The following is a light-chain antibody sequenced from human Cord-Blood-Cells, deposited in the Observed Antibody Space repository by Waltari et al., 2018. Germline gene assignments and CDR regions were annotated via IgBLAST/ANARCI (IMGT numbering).Light chain of an antibody. CDR3: CSYAGSYTWV. CDR1: SRDVGGYNY. CDR2: DVS. V-gene: IGLV2-11*01. Sequence: QSALTQPRSVSGSPGQSVTIPCTGTSRDVGGYNYVSWYQQHPGKAPKLMIYDVSKRPSVVPDRFAGSKSGNTASLTISGLQAEDEADYYCCSYAGSYTWVFGGGTKLTVL. J-gene: IGLJ3*02.